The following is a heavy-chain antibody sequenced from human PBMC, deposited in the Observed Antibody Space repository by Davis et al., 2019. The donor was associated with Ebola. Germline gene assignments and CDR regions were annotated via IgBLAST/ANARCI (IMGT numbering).Heavy chain of an antibody. D-gene: IGHD3-16*02. CDR2: IIPIFGTA. CDR3: ARVSDYVWGSYRYFDY. V-gene: IGHV1-69*05. Sequence: AASVKVSCKASGGTFSSYAISWVRQAPGQGLEWMGGIIPIFGTANYAQKFQGRVTITRDTSASTAYMELSSLRSEDTAVYYCARVSDYVWGSYRYFDYWGQGTLVTVSS. CDR1: GGTFSSYA. J-gene: IGHJ4*02.